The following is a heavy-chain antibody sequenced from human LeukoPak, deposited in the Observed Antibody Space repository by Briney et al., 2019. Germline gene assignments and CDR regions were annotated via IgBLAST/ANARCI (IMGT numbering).Heavy chain of an antibody. CDR2: INTGGNDI. J-gene: IGHJ4*02. Sequence: GGSLRLSCAASGFTFSAYWMHWVRQAPGKGLVWLSRINTGGNDITYADSVKGRFTISRDNAKNTLYLQMNSLRAEDTAVYYCASLAVAGPFDFDYWGQGTLVTVSS. V-gene: IGHV3-74*01. D-gene: IGHD6-19*01. CDR1: GFTFSAYW. CDR3: ASLAVAGPFDFDY.